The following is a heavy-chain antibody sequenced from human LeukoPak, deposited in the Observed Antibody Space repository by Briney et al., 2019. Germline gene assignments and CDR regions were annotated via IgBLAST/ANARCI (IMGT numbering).Heavy chain of an antibody. CDR1: GGSISSHY. V-gene: IGHV4-59*11. CDR3: ARVGSGCDFWSGYRAPYHFDY. Sequence: SETLSLTCTVSGGSISSHYWSWIRQPPRKGLEWIGYIYYSGSTNYNPSLKSRVTISVDTSKSQFSLKLSSVAAADTAVYYCARVGSGCDFWSGYRAPYHFDYWGQGTLVTVSS. D-gene: IGHD3-3*01. J-gene: IGHJ4*02. CDR2: IYYSGST.